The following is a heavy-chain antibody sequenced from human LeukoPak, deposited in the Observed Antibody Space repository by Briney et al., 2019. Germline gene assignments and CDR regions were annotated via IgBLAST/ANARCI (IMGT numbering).Heavy chain of an antibody. Sequence: GGSLRLSCAASGFTFSSYEMNWVRQAPGKGLEWVSYISSSGSTIYYADSVKGRFTISRDNAKNSLYLQMNSLRAEDTAVYYCARGSFEVTAFGYYYYGMNVWGQGTTVTVSS. J-gene: IGHJ6*02. CDR1: GFTFSSYE. D-gene: IGHD2-21*02. CDR3: ARGSFEVTAFGYYYYGMNV. V-gene: IGHV3-48*03. CDR2: ISSSGSTI.